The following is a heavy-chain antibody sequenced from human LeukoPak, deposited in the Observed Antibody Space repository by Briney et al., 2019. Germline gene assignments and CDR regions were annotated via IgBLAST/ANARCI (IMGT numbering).Heavy chain of an antibody. CDR2: ISDSGNT. CDR3: ARVTYGSGTYGAFDY. Sequence: GGSLRLSCAASGFTLSSYAMSWVRQAPGKGLEWVSAISDSGNTYHADSVKGRFTISRDSSKNTLFLQMNRLRPEDAAVYYCARVTYGSGTYGAFDYWGQGTLVTVSS. V-gene: IGHV3-23*01. J-gene: IGHJ4*02. CDR1: GFTLSSYA. D-gene: IGHD3-10*01.